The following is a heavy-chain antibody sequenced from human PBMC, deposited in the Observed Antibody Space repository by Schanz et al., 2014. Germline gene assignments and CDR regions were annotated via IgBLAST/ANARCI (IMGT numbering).Heavy chain of an antibody. CDR3: RRNDESAFSSPRHDAGAV. CDR1: GFTFSRFG. CDR2: ISGSSSTK. Sequence: VQLVESGGGVVRPGRSLRLSCATSGFTFSRFGMHWVRQAPGKGLEWVSYISGSSSTKYYADSVKGRFTISRDNGKNALYRKINSGEAGDPAVYFCRRNDESAFSSPRHDAGAVWGQGTVVTVSS. J-gene: IGHJ3*01. D-gene: IGHD3-16*01. V-gene: IGHV3-48*01.